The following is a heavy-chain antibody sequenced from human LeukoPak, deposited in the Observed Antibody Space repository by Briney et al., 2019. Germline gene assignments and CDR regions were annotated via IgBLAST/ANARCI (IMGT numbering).Heavy chain of an antibody. J-gene: IGHJ5*02. CDR3: ARAPRFLEWPRPRNWFDP. D-gene: IGHD3-3*01. CDR1: GGSISSYY. CDR2: VYHSGST. Sequence: SETLSLTCTVSGGSISSYYWSWIRQPPGKGLEWIGSVYHSGSTYYNPSLKSRVTISVDTSKNQFSLKLSSVTAADTAVYYFARAPRFLEWPRPRNWFDPWGQGTLVTVSS. V-gene: IGHV4-59*08.